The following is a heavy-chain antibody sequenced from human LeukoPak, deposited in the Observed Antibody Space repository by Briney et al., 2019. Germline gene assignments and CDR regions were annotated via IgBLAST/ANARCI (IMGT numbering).Heavy chain of an antibody. Sequence: PSETLSLICAVYGGSFSGYYWRWIRQPPRKGPEWIGEINHSGSTNYNPSLKSRVTISVDTSKNQFSLKLSSVTAADTAVYYCARGLGQWLATLGYWGQGTLVTVSS. D-gene: IGHD6-19*01. CDR2: INHSGST. V-gene: IGHV4-34*01. CDR1: GGSFSGYY. J-gene: IGHJ4*02. CDR3: ARGLGQWLATLGY.